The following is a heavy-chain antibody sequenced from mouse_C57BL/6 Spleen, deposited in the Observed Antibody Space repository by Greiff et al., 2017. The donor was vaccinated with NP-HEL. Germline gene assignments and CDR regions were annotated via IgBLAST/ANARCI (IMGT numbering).Heavy chain of an antibody. V-gene: IGHV1-9*01. Sequence: QVQLQQSGAELMKPGASVKLSCKATGYTFTGYWIEWVKQRPGHGLEWIGEILPGSGSTNYNDKFKGKATFTADTSSNTAYMQVSSLTTEDSAIYYCARKKTALYYFDYWGQGTTLTVSS. CDR3: ARKKTALYYFDY. CDR2: ILPGSGST. CDR1: GYTFTGYW. J-gene: IGHJ2*01. D-gene: IGHD3-2*01.